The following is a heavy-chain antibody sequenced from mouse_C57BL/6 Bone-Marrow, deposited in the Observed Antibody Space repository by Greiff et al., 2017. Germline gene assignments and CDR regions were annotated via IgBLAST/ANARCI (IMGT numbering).Heavy chain of an antibody. V-gene: IGHV1-15*01. CDR2: IDPETGGT. D-gene: IGHD1-1*01. CDR3: TSYYGSSFHYYAMDY. Sequence: VQLQQSGAELVRPGASVTLSCKASGYTFTDYEMHWVKQTPVHGLGWIGAIDPETGGTAYNQKFKGKAILPADKSSSTAYIELRSLTSEDSAVYYCTSYYGSSFHYYAMDYWGQGTSVTVSS. CDR1: GYTFTDYE. J-gene: IGHJ4*01.